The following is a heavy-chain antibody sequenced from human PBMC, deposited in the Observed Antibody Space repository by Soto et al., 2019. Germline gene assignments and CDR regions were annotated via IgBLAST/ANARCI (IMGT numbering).Heavy chain of an antibody. V-gene: IGHV4-31*03. CDR1: CGSISSGGYY. D-gene: IGHD2-15*01. CDR3: ARGRYCSGGSCYSEVRWFDP. Sequence: SETLSLTCTVSCGSISSGGYYWSWIRQHPGKGLEWIGYIYYSGSTYYNPSLKSRVTISVDTSKNQFSLKLSSVTAADTAVYYCARGRYCSGGSCYSEVRWFDPWGQGTLVTVSS. J-gene: IGHJ5*02. CDR2: IYYSGST.